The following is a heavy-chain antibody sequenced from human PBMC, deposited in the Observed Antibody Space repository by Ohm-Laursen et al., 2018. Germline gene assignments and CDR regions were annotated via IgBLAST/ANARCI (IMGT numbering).Heavy chain of an antibody. CDR2: FYSTGST. J-gene: IGHJ6*02. D-gene: IGHD5-18*01. CDR3: ARMVNYRMDV. CDR1: GGTISSYY. V-gene: IGHV4-4*07. Sequence: TLSLTCTVSGGTISSYYWSWIRQPAGKGLEWIGRFYSTGSTNYNPSLKSRVTMSLDTSKNHLSLRLSSVTAADTAVYYCARMVNYRMDVWGQGTTVTVSS.